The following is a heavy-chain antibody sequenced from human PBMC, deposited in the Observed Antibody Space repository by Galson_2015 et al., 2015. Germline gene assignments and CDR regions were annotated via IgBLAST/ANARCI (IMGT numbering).Heavy chain of an antibody. D-gene: IGHD2-15*01. CDR3: ARVGCIGGSCYVTGDYFYYMDV. V-gene: IGHV3-48*03. Sequence: SLRLSCAASGFTFSNYEMNWVRQAPGKGLEWVSHISSSGDDIYYADSVRGRFTISRDNAKNSLYLQMNSLRAEDTAVYYCARVGCIGGSCYVTGDYFYYMDVWGKGNTVTVSS. CDR1: GFTFSNYE. J-gene: IGHJ6*03. CDR2: ISSSGDDI.